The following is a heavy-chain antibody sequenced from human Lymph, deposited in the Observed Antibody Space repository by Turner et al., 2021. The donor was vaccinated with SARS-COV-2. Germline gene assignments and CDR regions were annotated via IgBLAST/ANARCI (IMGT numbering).Heavy chain of an antibody. Sequence: QVQLVESGGGVVRPGRSRKLSCAASGFTFSSYAMHWVRQAPGKGLEWVALISYDGNNKYYADSVRGRFTISRDNSKNTLYLQMNSLRAEDTAVYYCARGLSGNYYFFDYWGQGTLVTVSS. CDR2: ISYDGNNK. J-gene: IGHJ4*02. CDR1: GFTFSSYA. V-gene: IGHV3-30-3*01. CDR3: ARGLSGNYYFFDY. D-gene: IGHD1-26*01.